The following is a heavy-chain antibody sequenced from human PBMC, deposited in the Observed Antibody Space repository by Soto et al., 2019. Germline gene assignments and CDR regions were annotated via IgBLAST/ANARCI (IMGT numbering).Heavy chain of an antibody. V-gene: IGHV3-7*05. Sequence: GGSLRLSCAASGFTFGSYWMNWVRQAPGKGLEWVANIKKDGSETYYVDSVKGRFTISRDNAKNSVFLQMNSLRAEDTAVYYCAAGSGWESDFWGQGTLVTVSS. D-gene: IGHD6-19*01. CDR1: GFTFGSYW. J-gene: IGHJ4*02. CDR3: AAGSGWESDF. CDR2: IKKDGSET.